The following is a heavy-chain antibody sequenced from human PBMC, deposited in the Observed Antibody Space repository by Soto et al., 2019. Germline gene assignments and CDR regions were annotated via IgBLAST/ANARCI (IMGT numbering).Heavy chain of an antibody. Sequence: SVKVSCKASGFTFTSSAVQWVRQARGQRLEWIGWIVVGSGNTNYAQKFQERVTITRDMSTSTAYMELSSLRSEDTAVYYCATAKRGMIRDAFDIWGQGALVTVSS. CDR1: GFTFTSSA. J-gene: IGHJ3*02. D-gene: IGHD2-21*02. CDR2: IVVGSGNT. CDR3: ATAKRGMIRDAFDI. V-gene: IGHV1-58*01.